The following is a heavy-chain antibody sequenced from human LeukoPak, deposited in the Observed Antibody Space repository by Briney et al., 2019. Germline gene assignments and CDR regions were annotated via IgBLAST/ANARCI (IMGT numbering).Heavy chain of an antibody. CDR1: GGSISSGSYY. J-gene: IGHJ4*02. CDR2: IYTSGST. CDR3: ARDRIAAASFDY. D-gene: IGHD6-13*01. V-gene: IGHV4-61*02. Sequence: SETLSLTCTVSGGSISSGSYYWSWIRQPAGKGLEWIGRIYTSGSTNYNPSLKSRVTISVDTSKNQFSLKLSSVTAADTAVYYCARDRIAAASFDYWGQGTLVTVSS.